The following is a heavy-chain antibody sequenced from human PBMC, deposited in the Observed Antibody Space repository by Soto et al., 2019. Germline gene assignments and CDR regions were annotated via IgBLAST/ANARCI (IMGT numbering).Heavy chain of an antibody. CDR2: IVVGSGNT. CDR3: ARMGRGTYYYDSSGPRGAFDI. CDR1: GFTFTSSA. Sequence: SVKVSCKASGFTFTSSAVQWVRQARGQRLEWIGWIVVGSGNTNYAQKFQGRVTITADKSTSTAYMELSSLRSEDTAVYYCARMGRGTYYYDSSGPRGAFDIWGQGTMVTVSS. J-gene: IGHJ3*02. V-gene: IGHV1-58*01. D-gene: IGHD3-22*01.